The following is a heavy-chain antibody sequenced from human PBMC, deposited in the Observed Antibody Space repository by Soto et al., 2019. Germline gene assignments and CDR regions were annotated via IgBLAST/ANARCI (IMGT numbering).Heavy chain of an antibody. CDR2: ISSTGSYT. J-gene: IGHJ5*02. D-gene: IGHD2-15*01. CDR3: AKANGGAAGWFDP. V-gene: IGHV3-11*05. CDR1: GFTFSDHY. Sequence: VQLVESGGGLVKPGGSLRLSCAASGFTFSDHYMSWIRQAPGKGLEWVSYISSTGSYTNYADSVQGRFTISRDNAKNSLYLQMHSLRAEDTAVYYCAKANGGAAGWFDPWGQGTLVTVSS.